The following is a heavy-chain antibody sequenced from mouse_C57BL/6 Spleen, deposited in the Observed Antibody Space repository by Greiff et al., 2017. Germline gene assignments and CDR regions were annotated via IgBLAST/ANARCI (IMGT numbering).Heavy chain of an antibody. J-gene: IGHJ1*03. CDR3: ARTGSYDGPWYFDV. V-gene: IGHV1-64*01. D-gene: IGHD2-3*01. Sequence: QVQLQQPGAELVKPGASVKLSCKASGYTFTSYWMHWVKQRPGQGLEWIGMIHPNSGSTNYNEKFKSKATLTVDKSSSTAYMQLSSLTSEDSAVXYCARTGSYDGPWYFDVWGTGTTVTVSS. CDR2: IHPNSGST. CDR1: GYTFTSYW.